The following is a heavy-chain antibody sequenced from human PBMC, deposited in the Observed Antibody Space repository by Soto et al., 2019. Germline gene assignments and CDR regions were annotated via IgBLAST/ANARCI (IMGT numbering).Heavy chain of an antibody. CDR2: ISYSGST. CDR3: ARASVAYDILTGYYSPGGFDP. Sequence: SETLSLTCTVSGGSISSSSYYWGWIRQPPGKGLEWIGYISYSGSTYYNPSLKSRVTISVDTSKNQFSLKLSSVTAADTAVYYCARASVAYDILTGYYSPGGFDPWGQGTLVTVSS. V-gene: IGHV4-31*03. CDR1: GGSISSSSYY. D-gene: IGHD3-9*01. J-gene: IGHJ5*02.